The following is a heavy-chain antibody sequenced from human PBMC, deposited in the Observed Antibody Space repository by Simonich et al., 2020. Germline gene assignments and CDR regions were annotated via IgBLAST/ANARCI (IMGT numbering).Heavy chain of an antibody. CDR1: GFTFSSYS. D-gene: IGHD5-12*01. Sequence: EVQLVESGGGLVKPGGSLRLSCAASGFTFSSYSMNWVRQAPGKGLGGVSSISSSSSYIYYADSVKGRFTISRDNAKNSLYLQMNSLRAEDTAVYYCAREKWLRFAFDIWGQGTMVTVSS. CDR3: AREKWLRFAFDI. J-gene: IGHJ3*02. V-gene: IGHV3-21*01. CDR2: ISSSSSYI.